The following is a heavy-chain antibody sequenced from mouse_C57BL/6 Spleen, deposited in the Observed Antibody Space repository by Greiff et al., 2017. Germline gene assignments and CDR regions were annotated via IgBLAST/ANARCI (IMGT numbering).Heavy chain of an antibody. D-gene: IGHD2-4*01. J-gene: IGHJ1*03. CDR2: ISSGSSTN. V-gene: IGHV5-17*01. CDR1: GFTFSDYG. CDR3: ARIYDYDVGWYFDV. Sequence: EVKLMESGGGLVKPGGSLKLSCAASGFTFSDYGMHWVRQAPEKGLAWVAYISSGSSTNYYADTVKGRFTISRDNAKNTLFLQMTSLRSEDTAMYYGARIYDYDVGWYFDVWGTGTTVTVSS.